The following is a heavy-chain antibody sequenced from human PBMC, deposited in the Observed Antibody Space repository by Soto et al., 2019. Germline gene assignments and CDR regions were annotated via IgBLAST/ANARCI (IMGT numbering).Heavy chain of an antibody. CDR1: GDSISSGEYY. CDR2: IYYSGST. J-gene: IGHJ6*02. Sequence: PSETLSLTCTVSGDSISSGEYYWCWIRQPPGKGLEWIGYIYYSGSTYYNPSLKSRVTISVDTSKNQFSLKLSSVTAADTAVYYCARGGRLGAPTVTTFHREAYYYYYGMDVWGQGTTVTVSS. D-gene: IGHD4-4*01. V-gene: IGHV4-30-4*01. CDR3: ARGGRLGAPTVTTFHREAYYYYYGMDV.